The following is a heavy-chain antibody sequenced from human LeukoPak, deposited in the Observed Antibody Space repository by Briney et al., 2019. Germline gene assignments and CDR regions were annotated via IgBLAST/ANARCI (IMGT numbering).Heavy chain of an antibody. CDR2: INHSGST. J-gene: IGHJ4*02. D-gene: IGHD3-9*01. Sequence: SETLSLTCAVYGGSFSGYYWSWIRQPPGKGLEWIGEINHSGSTNYNPSLKSRVTISVDTSKNQFSLKLSSVTAADTAVYYCARRRKRQVITHYFDYWGQGTLVTVSS. V-gene: IGHV4-34*01. CDR1: GGSFSGYY. CDR3: ARRRKRQVITHYFDY.